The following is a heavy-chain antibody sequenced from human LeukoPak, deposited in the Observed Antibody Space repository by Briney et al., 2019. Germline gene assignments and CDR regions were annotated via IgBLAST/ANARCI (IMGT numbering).Heavy chain of an antibody. V-gene: IGHV3-21*01. Sequence: PGGSLRLSCAASGFTFSSYSLNWARQAPGKGLEWISSISGTSNSYKYYADSVKGRSTISRDDAKNSLYLQMNSLRAEDTAVYYCARPSINDYGDFGYWGQGTLVTVSS. J-gene: IGHJ4*02. D-gene: IGHD4-17*01. CDR3: ARPSINDYGDFGY. CDR1: GFTFSSYS. CDR2: ISGTSNSYK.